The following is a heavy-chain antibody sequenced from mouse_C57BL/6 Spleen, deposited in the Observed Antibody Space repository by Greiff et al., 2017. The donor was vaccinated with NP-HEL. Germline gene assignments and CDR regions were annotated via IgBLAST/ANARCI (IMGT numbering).Heavy chain of an antibody. Sequence: EVKLVESEGGLVQPGSSMKLSCTASGFTFSDYYMAWVRQVPEKGLEWVANINYDGSSTYYLDSLKSRFIISRDNAKNILYLQMSSLKSEDTATYYCARAGGNPYYFDYWGQGSTLTVSS. CDR1: GFTFSDYY. D-gene: IGHD2-1*01. CDR3: ARAGGNPYYFDY. V-gene: IGHV5-16*01. CDR2: INYDGSST. J-gene: IGHJ2*01.